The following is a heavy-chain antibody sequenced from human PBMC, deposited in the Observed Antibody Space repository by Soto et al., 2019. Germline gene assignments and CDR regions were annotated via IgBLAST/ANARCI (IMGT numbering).Heavy chain of an antibody. CDR2: IKQDGSEK. D-gene: IGHD1-1*01. Sequence: EVQLVESGGVLVQPGGSLRLSCAASGFTFSNFWMTWVRQAPGKGLEWVATIKQDGSEKHYVDSVKGRFSISRDNAKNSLELQMNNLRGEDTAVYYCARDSPEMAGTYYHYGMDVWGRGTTITVSS. J-gene: IGHJ6*02. CDR3: ARDSPEMAGTYYHYGMDV. CDR1: GFTFSNFW. V-gene: IGHV3-7*01.